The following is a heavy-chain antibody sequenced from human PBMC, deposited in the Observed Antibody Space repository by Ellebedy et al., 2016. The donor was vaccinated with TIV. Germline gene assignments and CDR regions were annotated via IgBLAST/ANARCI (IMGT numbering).Heavy chain of an antibody. D-gene: IGHD1-26*01. CDR2: IYYSGST. Sequence: SETLSLXXTVSGGSISSGDYYWSWIRQPPGKGLEWIGYIYYSGSTYYNPSLKSRVTISVDTSKNQFSLKLSSVTAADTAVYYCAREGSGSYYRYFDYWGQGTLVTVSS. V-gene: IGHV4-30-4*01. CDR3: AREGSGSYYRYFDY. J-gene: IGHJ4*02. CDR1: GGSISSGDYY.